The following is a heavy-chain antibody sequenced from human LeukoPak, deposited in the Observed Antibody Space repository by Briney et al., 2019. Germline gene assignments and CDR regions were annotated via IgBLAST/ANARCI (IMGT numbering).Heavy chain of an antibody. J-gene: IGHJ6*03. D-gene: IGHD3-10*01. CDR2: ISGSSSYI. Sequence: GGSLRLSCAASAFTFSRYSMNWVRQAPGKGLEWVSSISGSSSYIYYADSVKGRFTISRDNAKNSLYLQMNSLRAEDTAVYYCARDGDWWFGELLYPSHYMDVWGKGTTVTVSS. V-gene: IGHV3-21*01. CDR1: AFTFSRYS. CDR3: ARDGDWWFGELLYPSHYMDV.